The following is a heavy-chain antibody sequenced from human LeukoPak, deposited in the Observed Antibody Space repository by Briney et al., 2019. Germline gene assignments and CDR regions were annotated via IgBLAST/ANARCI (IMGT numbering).Heavy chain of an antibody. V-gene: IGHV4-59*08. J-gene: IGHJ4*02. CDR3: ARYRDGDRDISLDI. D-gene: IGHD4-17*01. CDR1: GDSITSDY. CDR2: INNRGTT. Sequence: SETLSLTCTVSGDSITSDYWCWIRQPPGKGLEWIGFINNRGTTSYNPSLTSRVTISRDMSKNQFALKLSSVSAADTAVYYCARYRDGDRDISLDIWGQGTLVTVSS.